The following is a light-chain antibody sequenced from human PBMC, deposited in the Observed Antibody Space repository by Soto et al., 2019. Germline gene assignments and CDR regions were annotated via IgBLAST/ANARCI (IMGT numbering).Light chain of an antibody. J-gene: IGLJ2*01. Sequence: QLVLTQPPSASGTPGQRVTISCSGSSSNIGSFYVYWYQQLPGTAPKLLIYRNDQRPSGVPDRFSGSKSGTSASLAISGLRSEDEADHYCAAWDDSLSVVFGGGTKVTVL. CDR2: RND. CDR3: AAWDDSLSVV. CDR1: SSNIGSFY. V-gene: IGLV1-47*01.